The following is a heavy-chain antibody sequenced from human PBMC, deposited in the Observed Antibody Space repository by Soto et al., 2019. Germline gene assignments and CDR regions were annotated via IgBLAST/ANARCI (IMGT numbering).Heavy chain of an antibody. D-gene: IGHD3-3*01. V-gene: IGHV1-18*01. CDR1: GYTFTSYG. CDR2: ISAYNGNT. Sequence: ASVKVSCKASGYTFTSYGISWVRQAPGQGLEWMGWISAYNGNTNYAQKLQGRVTMTTDTSTSTAYMELRSLRSDDTAEYYSTGIRYDFWSGDYTYFDYWGQG. J-gene: IGHJ4*02. CDR3: TGIRYDFWSGDYTYFDY.